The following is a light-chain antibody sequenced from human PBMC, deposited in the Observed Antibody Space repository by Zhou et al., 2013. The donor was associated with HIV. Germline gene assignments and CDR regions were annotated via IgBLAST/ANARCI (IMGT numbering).Light chain of an antibody. CDR1: QSVSSN. Sequence: EIVMTQSPATLSVSPGERATLSCRASQSVSSNLAWYQQKPGQAPRLLIYGASTRATGIPARFSGTGSGTDFTLTISSMQSEDFAVYYCQQYSSSPWTFGQGTKVE. CDR2: GAS. V-gene: IGKV3-15*01. CDR3: QQYSSSPWT. J-gene: IGKJ1*01.